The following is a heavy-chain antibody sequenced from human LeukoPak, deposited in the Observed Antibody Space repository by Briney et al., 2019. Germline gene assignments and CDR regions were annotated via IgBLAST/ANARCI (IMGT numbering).Heavy chain of an antibody. CDR3: ASSIEHVDTPTWSGVNYYYYGMDV. D-gene: IGHD5-18*01. V-gene: IGHV1-24*01. Sequence: HGASVKVSCKVSGYTLTELSMHWVRQAPGKGLEWMGGFDPEDGETIYAQKFQGRVTITADESTSTAYMELSSLRSEDTAVYYCASSIEHVDTPTWSGVNYYYYGMDVWGQGTTVTVSS. CDR1: GYTLTELS. J-gene: IGHJ6*02. CDR2: FDPEDGET.